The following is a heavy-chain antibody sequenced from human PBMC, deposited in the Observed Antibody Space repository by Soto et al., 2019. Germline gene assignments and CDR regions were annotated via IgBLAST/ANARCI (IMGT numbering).Heavy chain of an antibody. CDR3: VKDLALMGDY. J-gene: IGHJ4*02. Sequence: QVHLVESGGGVVQPGTSLRLSCRASGFKFSDYGMDWVRQDPGKGLEWVSRVLYDGSKKYYADSVKGRFTISRDNPRNTLYLQMDSLRAEDTGVYYCVKDLALMGDYWGQGTPVTVSS. V-gene: IGHV3-30*18. CDR1: GFKFSDYG. D-gene: IGHD3-16*01. CDR2: VLYDGSKK.